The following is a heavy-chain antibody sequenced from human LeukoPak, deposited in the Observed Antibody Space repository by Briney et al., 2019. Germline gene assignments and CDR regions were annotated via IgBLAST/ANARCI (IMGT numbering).Heavy chain of an antibody. Sequence: SETLSLTCTVSGGSISSDNNCWGWIRQPPGRGLEWIASIYYSGSTQYNPSLRSRATISVDTSKNQFSLKLSSVTAPDTAVYYCARMALADYFGYWGQGSLVTVSS. CDR2: IYYSGST. J-gene: IGHJ4*02. CDR3: ARMALADYFGY. V-gene: IGHV4-39*01. D-gene: IGHD6-19*01. CDR1: GGSISSDNNC.